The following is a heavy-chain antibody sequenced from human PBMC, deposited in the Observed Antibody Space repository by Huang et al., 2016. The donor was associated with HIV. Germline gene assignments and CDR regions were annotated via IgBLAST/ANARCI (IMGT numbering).Heavy chain of an antibody. D-gene: IGHD1-20*01. Sequence: QVQLQQWGAGLLKPSETLSLTCAVYGGSFSGYYWSWIRQPPGKGLEWIGEINHSGSTNYYPSPKRRVTISVDTAKNQFSLKLNSVTAADTAVYYCARGSVFAETYWGQGTLVTVSS. V-gene: IGHV4-34*01. CDR3: ARGSVFAETY. CDR1: GGSFSGYY. CDR2: INHSGST. J-gene: IGHJ4*02.